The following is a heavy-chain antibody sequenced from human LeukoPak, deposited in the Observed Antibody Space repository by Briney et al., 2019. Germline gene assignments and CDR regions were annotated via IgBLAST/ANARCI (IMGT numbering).Heavy chain of an antibody. CDR3: EKAGIVATMNADWFDP. Sequence: GASVKVSCKASGYTFTSYDINWVRQATGQGLEWMGWMNPNSGNTGYAQKFRGRVTMTRDTSISTAYMELSSLRSEDTAVYYCEKAGIVATMNADWFDPWGQATLVTVSA. CDR1: GYTFTSYD. J-gene: IGHJ5*02. D-gene: IGHD5-12*01. CDR2: MNPNSGNT. V-gene: IGHV1-8*01.